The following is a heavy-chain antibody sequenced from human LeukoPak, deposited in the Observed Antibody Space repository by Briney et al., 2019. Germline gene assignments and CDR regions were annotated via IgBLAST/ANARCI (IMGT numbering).Heavy chain of an antibody. V-gene: IGHV5-51*01. CDR2: IYPGDSDT. CDR1: GYSFTSYW. CDR3: ARDQGTYYYDSSGYRAFDY. Sequence: GLSLKISCKGSGYSFTSYWIGWVRQMPGKGLEWMGIIYPGDSDTRYSPSFQGQVTISADKSISTAYLQWSSLKASDTAMYYCARDQGTYYYDSSGYRAFDYWGQGTLVTVSS. D-gene: IGHD3-22*01. J-gene: IGHJ4*02.